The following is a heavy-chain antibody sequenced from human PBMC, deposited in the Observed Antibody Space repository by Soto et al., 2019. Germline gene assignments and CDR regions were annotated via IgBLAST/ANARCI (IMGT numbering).Heavy chain of an antibody. V-gene: IGHV3-9*01. CDR1: GFTFDDYA. D-gene: IGHD2-2*01. CDR2: ISWNSGSI. Sequence: GGSLRLSCAASGFTFDDYAMHWVRQAPGKGLEWVSGISWNSGSIGYADSVKGRFTISRDNAKNTLDLQMNRLRAEDTALYYCAKDAEIVVVPAAHFDYWGQGTLVTVSS. J-gene: IGHJ4*02. CDR3: AKDAEIVVVPAAHFDY.